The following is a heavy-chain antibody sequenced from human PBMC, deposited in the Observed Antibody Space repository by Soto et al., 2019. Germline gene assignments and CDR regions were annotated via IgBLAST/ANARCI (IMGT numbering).Heavy chain of an antibody. J-gene: IGHJ4*02. CDR2: IRPDEIEK. D-gene: IGHD1-26*01. V-gene: IGHV3-7*04. CDR1: GLTFSSYW. Sequence: VQLVESGGGLVQPGGSLRLSCAASGLTFSSYWMSWVRQAPGKGLEWVSNIRPDEIEKYYVDSVKARFTISRDNCKTSLSLQMTSLTAEDTAVYYCASDTLVGATSGSYFDYWGQGTLVTVSS. CDR3: ASDTLVGATSGSYFDY.